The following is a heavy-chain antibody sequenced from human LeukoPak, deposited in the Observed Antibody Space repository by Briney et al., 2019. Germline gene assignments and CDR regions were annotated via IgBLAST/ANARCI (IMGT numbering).Heavy chain of an antibody. D-gene: IGHD2-15*01. Sequence: GGSLRLSCAASGFTFSSYWMHWVRQAPGKGLEWVGRIRSKANGYTTAYGASVKGRFTISRDDLKRTTYVQMKSLKIEDTAVYYCTRLAGGDAFDIWGPGTMVTVSS. CDR3: TRLAGGDAFDI. CDR2: IRSKANGYTT. V-gene: IGHV3-73*01. J-gene: IGHJ3*02. CDR1: GFTFSSYW.